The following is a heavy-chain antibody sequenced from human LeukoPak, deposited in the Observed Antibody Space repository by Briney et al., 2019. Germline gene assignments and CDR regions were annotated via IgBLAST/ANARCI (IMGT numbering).Heavy chain of an antibody. CDR3: ARDIVVVPAAMYPHFDP. CDR1: GYTFTSYA. CDR2: INTNAGNP. V-gene: IGHV7-4-1*02. D-gene: IGHD2-2*01. Sequence: ASVKVSCKASGYTFTSYAMNWVRQAPGQGLGWMGWINTNAGNPTYAQGFTGRFVFSLDTSVSTAYLQISSLKAEDTAVYYCARDIVVVPAAMYPHFDPWAREPWSPSPQ. J-gene: IGHJ5*02.